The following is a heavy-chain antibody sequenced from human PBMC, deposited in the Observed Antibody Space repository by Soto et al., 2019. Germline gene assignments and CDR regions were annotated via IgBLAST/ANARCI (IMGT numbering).Heavy chain of an antibody. V-gene: IGHV3-30*18. CDR2: ISHDGSDK. Sequence: PVGSLRLSCAASGFTFSAYGMHWVRQAPGKGLEWVAVISHDGSDKYYADSAKGRLTVSRDNSRNTLFLQMNSLRAEDTAVYYCAKDLLSSGGYYLENWGQGTLVTVSS. CDR1: GFTFSAYG. J-gene: IGHJ4*02. D-gene: IGHD3-22*01. CDR3: AKDLLSSGGYYLEN.